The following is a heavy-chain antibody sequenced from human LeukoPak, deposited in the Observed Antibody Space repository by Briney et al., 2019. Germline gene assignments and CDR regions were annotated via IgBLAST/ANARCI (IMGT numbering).Heavy chain of an antibody. CDR3: AKAGGSLERLALGY. V-gene: IGHV3-23*01. CDR2: ISGSGGST. CDR1: GFTFSSYA. J-gene: IGHJ4*02. Sequence: GGSLRLSCAASGFTFSSYAMSWVRQAPGKGLEWVSAISGSGGSTYYADSVKGRFTISRDNSKNTLYLQMNSLRAEDTAVYYCAKAGGSLERLALGYWGQGTLVTVSS. D-gene: IGHD1-1*01.